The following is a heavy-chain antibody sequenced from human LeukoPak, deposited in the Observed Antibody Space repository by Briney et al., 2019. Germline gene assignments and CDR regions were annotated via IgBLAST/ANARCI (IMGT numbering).Heavy chain of an antibody. CDR1: GYTFTSYY. D-gene: IGHD3-22*01. J-gene: IGHJ4*02. CDR2: INPSGGST. CDR3: ARRVDYYYDSSGYYQPLDY. Sequence: ASVKVSCKASGYTFTSYYMHWARQAPGQGLEWMGIINPSGGSTSYAQKFQGRVTMTRDTSTSTVYMELSSLRSEDTAVYYCARRVDYYYDSSGYYQPLDYWGQGTLVTVSS. V-gene: IGHV1-46*01.